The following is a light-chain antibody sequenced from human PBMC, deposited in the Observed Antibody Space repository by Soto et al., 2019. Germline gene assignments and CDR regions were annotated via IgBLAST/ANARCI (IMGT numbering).Light chain of an antibody. CDR1: QSVSTN. CDR3: QRYGSSPPHT. Sequence: EIVMTQSPATLSGSPGERVTLSCRASQSVSTNVAWYQQKPGQAPRLLLYGASTRATGLPARFSGSGSGTEFTLTISSLQSEDFGVYYCQRYGSSPPHTFGQGTRLEIK. CDR2: GAS. V-gene: IGKV3-15*01. J-gene: IGKJ2*01.